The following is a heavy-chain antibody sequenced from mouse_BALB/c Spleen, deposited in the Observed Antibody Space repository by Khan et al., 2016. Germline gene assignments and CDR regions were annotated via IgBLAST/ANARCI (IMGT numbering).Heavy chain of an antibody. D-gene: IGHD3-2*01. J-gene: IGHJ3*01. CDR3: ASQDSSGPWFAY. CDR2: INPSTGYT. V-gene: IGHV1-7*01. Sequence: QVQLKQSGAELAKPGASVKMSCKASGYTFTSYWMHWVKQRSGQGLEWIGYINPSTGYTEYNQKFKDKATLTADKSSSTAYMQLSSLTSEDSAVYYCASQDSSGPWFAYWGQGTLVTVSA. CDR1: GYTFTSYW.